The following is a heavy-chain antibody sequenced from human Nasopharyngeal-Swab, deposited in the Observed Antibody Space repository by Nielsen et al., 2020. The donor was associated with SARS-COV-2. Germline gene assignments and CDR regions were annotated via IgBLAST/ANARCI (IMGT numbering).Heavy chain of an antibody. CDR3: ARVGGSSWRHYYYYYGMDV. CDR1: GGSISSYY. V-gene: IGHV4-59*01. CDR2: IYYSGST. D-gene: IGHD6-13*01. Sequence: SETLSLTCTVSGGSISSYYWRWIRQPPGKGLEWIGYIYYSGSTNYNPSLKSRVTISVDTSKNQFSLKLSSVTAADTAVYYCARVGGSSWRHYYYYYGMDVWGQGTTVTVSS. J-gene: IGHJ6*02.